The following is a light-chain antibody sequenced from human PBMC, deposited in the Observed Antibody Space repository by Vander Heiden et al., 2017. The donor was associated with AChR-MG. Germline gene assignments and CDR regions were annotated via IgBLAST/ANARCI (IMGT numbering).Light chain of an antibody. V-gene: IGKV1-39*01. CDR1: QSISSY. Sequence: DIQMTQPPSSLSASVGDRVTITCRASQSISSYLNWYQQKPGKAPKLLIYAASSLQSGVPSRFSGSGSGTDFSLTISSLQPEDFATYYCQLSYSTSSTFGQGTKVEIK. J-gene: IGKJ1*01. CDR3: QLSYSTSST. CDR2: AAS.